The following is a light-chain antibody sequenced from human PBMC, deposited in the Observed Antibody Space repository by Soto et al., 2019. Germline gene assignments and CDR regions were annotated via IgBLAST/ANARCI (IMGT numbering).Light chain of an antibody. J-gene: IGKJ2*01. Sequence: EIVMTQSPATLSVSPGERATLSCRASQSVATNLAWYQQKAGQAPRLLIHGASTRATGIPARFSGGGSGTEFTLTISSLQSEDFAVYYCQQYNNWPQTFGQGTNLEIK. CDR1: QSVATN. V-gene: IGKV3-15*01. CDR3: QQYNNWPQT. CDR2: GAS.